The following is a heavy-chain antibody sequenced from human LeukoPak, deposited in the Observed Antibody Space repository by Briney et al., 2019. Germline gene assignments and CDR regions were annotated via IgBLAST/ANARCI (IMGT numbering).Heavy chain of an antibody. CDR1: GSTVSSNY. Sequence: GGSLRLSCAASGSTVSSNYMSWVRQAPGKGLEWVSIIYSGGSTYYADSVKGRFTISRDNSKNTLYLQMSSLRAEDTALYYCASDPVSYGSGSYQHWGQGTLVTVSS. CDR2: IYSGGST. J-gene: IGHJ4*02. V-gene: IGHV3-53*01. CDR3: ASDPVSYGSGSYQH. D-gene: IGHD3-10*01.